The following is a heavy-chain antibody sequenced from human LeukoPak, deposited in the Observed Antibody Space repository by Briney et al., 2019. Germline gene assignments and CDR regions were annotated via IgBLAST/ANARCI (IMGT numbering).Heavy chain of an antibody. CDR3: ASGPYPAAGTDHQFDY. CDR1: GASISSYY. CDR2: IYYSGST. Sequence: SETLSLTCTVSGASISSYYWSWIRQPPGKGLEWIGYIYYSGSTKYNPSLKSRVTISVDTSKSQCSLKVSSVSAEDTAVYYCASGPYPAAGTDHQFDYWGQGTLVTVSS. V-gene: IGHV4-59*01. D-gene: IGHD6-13*01. J-gene: IGHJ4*02.